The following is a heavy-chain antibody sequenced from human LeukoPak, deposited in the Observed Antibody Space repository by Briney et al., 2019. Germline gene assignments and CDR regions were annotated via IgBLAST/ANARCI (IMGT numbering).Heavy chain of an antibody. J-gene: IGHJ4*02. CDR1: GFTFSSYA. CDR2: ISGSGGST. D-gene: IGHD2-2*01. Sequence: GGSLRLSCAASGFTFSSYAMSWVRQAPGKGMEWVSAISGSGGSTYYADSLKGRFTISRDNSKNTLYLQMNSLRAEDTAVYYCAKDSVVVPAAMGNDYWGQGTLVTVSS. V-gene: IGHV3-23*01. CDR3: AKDSVVVPAAMGNDY.